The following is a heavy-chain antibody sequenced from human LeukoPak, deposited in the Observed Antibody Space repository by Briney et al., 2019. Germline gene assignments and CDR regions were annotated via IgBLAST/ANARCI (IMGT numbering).Heavy chain of an antibody. J-gene: IGHJ3*02. D-gene: IGHD1-14*01. V-gene: IGHV3-48*04. CDR2: ISSSGSTI. Sequence: GGSLRLSCAASGFTFSSYSMNWDRQAPGKGLEWVSYISSSGSTIYYADSVKGRFTISRDNANNSLYLQINSLRAEDTAVYYCARATGDGRHAFDIWGQGTIVTVSS. CDR3: ARATGDGRHAFDI. CDR1: GFTFSSYS.